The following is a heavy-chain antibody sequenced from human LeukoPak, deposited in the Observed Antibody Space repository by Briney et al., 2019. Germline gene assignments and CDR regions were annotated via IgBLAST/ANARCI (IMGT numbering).Heavy chain of an antibody. V-gene: IGHV1-46*01. CDR1: GYTFTSYY. Sequence: ASVKVSCKASGYTFTSYYMHWVRQSPGQGLEWRGIINPSGGTTSYAQKFQGRVTMTRDTSTSTVYMELSSLRSEDTAVYYCARGAYYYDSSGLRSFVNYWGQGTLVTVSS. CDR3: ARGAYYYDSSGLRSFVNY. J-gene: IGHJ4*02. CDR2: INPSGGTT. D-gene: IGHD3-22*01.